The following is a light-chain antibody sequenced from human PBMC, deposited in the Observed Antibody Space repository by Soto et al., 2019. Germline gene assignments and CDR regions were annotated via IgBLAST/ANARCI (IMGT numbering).Light chain of an antibody. CDR2: AAS. J-gene: IGKJ4*01. CDR3: QQRSNWLT. V-gene: IGKV3-11*01. Sequence: EIVLTQSPATLSLSPGERATLSCRASQSVSSYLAWYQQKPGQAPRLLIYAASNRATGIPARFSGSGSGTDFTLTISSLEPEDFAVYYCQQRSNWLTFGGGTKA. CDR1: QSVSSY.